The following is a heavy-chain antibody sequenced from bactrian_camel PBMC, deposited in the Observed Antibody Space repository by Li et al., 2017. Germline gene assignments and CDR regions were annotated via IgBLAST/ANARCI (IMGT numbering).Heavy chain of an antibody. V-gene: IGHV3S55*01. CDR2: IRDDGQT. J-gene: IGHJ4*01. Sequence: VQLVESGGGSVQAGGSLRLSCVASGYTYDSYCMAWFRQAPGKEHEGIASIRDDGQTMYADSVKGRFTISRDNAENILYLQMNNLKPEDTAMYYCAVDILICDLIASMSVGGQGTQVTVS. D-gene: IGHD4*01. CDR1: GYTYDSYC.